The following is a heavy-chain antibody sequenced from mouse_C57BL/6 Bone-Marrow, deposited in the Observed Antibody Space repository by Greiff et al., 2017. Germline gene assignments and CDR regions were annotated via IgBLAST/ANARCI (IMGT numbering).Heavy chain of an antibody. D-gene: IGHD2-5*01. V-gene: IGHV10-1*01. CDR2: IRSKSNNYAT. J-gene: IGHJ3*01. CDR1: GFSFNTYA. Sequence: EVQGVESGGGLVQPKGSLKLSCAASGFSFNTYAMNWVRQAPGKGLEWVARIRSKSNNYATYYADSVKDRFTISRDDSESMLYLQMNNLKTEDTAMYYCVRHGPYSNWFAYWGQGTLVTVSA. CDR3: VRHGPYSNWFAY.